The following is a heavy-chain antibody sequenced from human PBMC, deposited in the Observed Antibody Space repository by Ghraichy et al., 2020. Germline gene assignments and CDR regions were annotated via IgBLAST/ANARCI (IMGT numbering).Heavy chain of an antibody. CDR2: FDPEDGET. CDR1: GYTLTELS. CDR3: ATYCSSTSCYTWTLRKGAFDI. Sequence: ASVKVSCKVSGYTLTELSMHWVRQAPGKGLEWMGGFDPEDGETIYAQKFQGRVTMTEDTSTDTAYMELSSLRSEDTAVYYCATYCSSTSCYTWTLRKGAFDIWGQGTMVTVSS. J-gene: IGHJ3*02. D-gene: IGHD2-2*02. V-gene: IGHV1-24*01.